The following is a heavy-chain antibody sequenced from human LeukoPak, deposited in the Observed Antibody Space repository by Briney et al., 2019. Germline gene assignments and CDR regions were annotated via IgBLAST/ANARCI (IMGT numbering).Heavy chain of an antibody. CDR2: ISLDGSNK. V-gene: IGHV3-30*18. J-gene: IGHJ4*02. Sequence: GGSLRLSCAASGFTFSRYGMHWVRQAPGKGLEWVAFISLDGSNKYYADSVKGRFTISRDNSMNTLYLQMNSLRAEDTAVYYCVKPTYGEEIFDYWGQGTLVTVSS. CDR3: VKPTYGEEIFDY. D-gene: IGHD3-3*01. CDR1: GFTFSRYG.